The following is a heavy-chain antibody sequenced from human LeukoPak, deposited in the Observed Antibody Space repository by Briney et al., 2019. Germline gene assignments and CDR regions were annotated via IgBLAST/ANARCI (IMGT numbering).Heavy chain of an antibody. Sequence: PGGSLRLSCAASGFTFGNAWMTWVRQAPGKGLEWVGRIKSKTDGATTDYAAPVKGRFTISRDDSKNTLYLQMNSLKTEDTAVYYCTTEGWFDPWGQGTLVTVSS. V-gene: IGHV3-15*01. CDR2: IKSKTDGATT. CDR3: TTEGWFDP. CDR1: GFTFGNAW. J-gene: IGHJ5*02.